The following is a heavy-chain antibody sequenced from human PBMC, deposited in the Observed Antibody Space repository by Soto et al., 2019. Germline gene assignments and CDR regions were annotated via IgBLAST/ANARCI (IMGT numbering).Heavy chain of an antibody. CDR3: ARDLVRRDGYNLFDY. CDR2: IIPIFGSA. Sequence: GASVKVSCKASGGTFSSYAISWVRQAPGQGLEWMGGIIPIFGSANYAQKFQGRVTITADESTSTAYMELSSLRSDDTAVYYCARDLVRRDGYNLFDYWGQGTLVTVSS. V-gene: IGHV1-69*13. J-gene: IGHJ4*02. CDR1: GGTFSSYA. D-gene: IGHD5-12*01.